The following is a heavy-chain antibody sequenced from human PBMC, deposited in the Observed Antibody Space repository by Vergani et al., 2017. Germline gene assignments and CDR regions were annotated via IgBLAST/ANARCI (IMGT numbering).Heavy chain of an antibody. V-gene: IGHV3-23*04. CDR3: AKGGARRGNGYFDY. CDR1: GFTFDDYA. D-gene: IGHD3-10*01. J-gene: IGHJ4*02. Sequence: EVQLVESGGGLVQPGRSLRLSCAASGFTFDDYAMHWVRQAPGKGLEWVSAISGSGGSTYYADSVKGRFTISRENSKNTLYLQMNSLRAEDTAVYYCAKGGARRGNGYFDYWGQGTLVTVSS. CDR2: ISGSGGST.